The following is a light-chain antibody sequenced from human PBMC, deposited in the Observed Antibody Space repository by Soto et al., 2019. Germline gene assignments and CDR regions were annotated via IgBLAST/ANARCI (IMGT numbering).Light chain of an antibody. V-gene: IGKV1-17*03. CDR3: LHHFNYPRT. CDR1: QGISNY. J-gene: IGKJ1*01. CDR2: IAT. Sequence: DIQMTQSPSAVSASVGDRVTITCRASQGISNYLAWFQQKPGKVPKRLIYIATTLQSGVPSRFSGSGSGTEFTLTISSLQPEDFATYYCLHHFNYPRTFGQGTKVEIK.